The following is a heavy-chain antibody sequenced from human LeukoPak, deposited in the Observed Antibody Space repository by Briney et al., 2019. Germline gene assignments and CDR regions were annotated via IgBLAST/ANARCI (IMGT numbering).Heavy chain of an antibody. D-gene: IGHD5-24*01. J-gene: IGHJ3*02. CDR3: AKDTRPLQLGAFDI. CDR2: ITGRSGVI. CDR1: GFTFSSYS. V-gene: IGHV3-48*01. Sequence: GGSLRLSCAASGFTFSSYSMNWVRQAPGKGLEWVSCITGRSGVIYYADSVKGRLTISRDNAKNSLYLQMNSLRAEDMALYYCAKDTRPLQLGAFDIWGQGTMVTVSS.